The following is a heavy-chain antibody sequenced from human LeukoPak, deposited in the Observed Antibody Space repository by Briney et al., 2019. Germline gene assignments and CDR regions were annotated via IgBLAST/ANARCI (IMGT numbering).Heavy chain of an antibody. D-gene: IGHD1-26*01. CDR1: GDSVTSYY. J-gene: IGHJ1*01. V-gene: IGHV4-4*07. Sequence: SETLSLTCTVSGDSVTSYYWNWIRRPAGKGLEWIGRIYNTGSTWYNPSLKSRVSMSIDTSKNQFSLKLSSVTAADTAVYYCARAEVVGAHLRSGYFQHWGQGTLVTVSS. CDR3: ARAEVVGAHLRSGYFQH. CDR2: IYNTGST.